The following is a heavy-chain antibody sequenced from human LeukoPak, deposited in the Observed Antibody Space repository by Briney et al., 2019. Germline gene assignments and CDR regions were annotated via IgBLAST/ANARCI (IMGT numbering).Heavy chain of an antibody. CDR3: ARGSDIVVVPAALRNWFDP. Sequence: SETLSLTCAVYGGSFSGYYWSWIRQPPGKGLEWIGEINHSGSTNYNPSLKSRVTISVDTSKNQFSPKLSSVTAADTAVYYCARGSDIVVVPAALRNWFDPWGQGTLVTVSS. D-gene: IGHD2-2*01. CDR1: GGSFSGYY. CDR2: INHSGST. V-gene: IGHV4-34*01. J-gene: IGHJ5*02.